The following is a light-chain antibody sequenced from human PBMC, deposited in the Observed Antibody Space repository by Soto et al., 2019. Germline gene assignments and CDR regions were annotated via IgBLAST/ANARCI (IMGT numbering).Light chain of an antibody. CDR1: QSVDIN. CDR2: GAS. CDR3: QQYGSLPFT. Sequence: EIVLTQSPATLSVSPGERVTLSCRASQSVDINLAWYQQKPGQAPRLLISGASNRAAGIPDRFSGSGSGTDFTLSINRLEPEDFAVFYCQQYGSLPFTFGPGTKVDIK. V-gene: IGKV3-20*01. J-gene: IGKJ3*01.